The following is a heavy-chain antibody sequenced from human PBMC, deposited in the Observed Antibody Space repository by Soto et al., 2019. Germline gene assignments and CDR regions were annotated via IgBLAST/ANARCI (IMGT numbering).Heavy chain of an antibody. V-gene: IGHV3-23*01. D-gene: IGHD3-3*01. Sequence: GGSLRLSCAASGFTFSSYAMSWVRQAPGKGLEWVSVISGSGGSTHYADSVRGRFTISRDNSKNTLYLQVNSLRAEDTAVYYCAKSGGDFWSGYADRFDYFAMDVWGQGTTVTVSS. J-gene: IGHJ6*02. CDR2: ISGSGGST. CDR1: GFTFSSYA. CDR3: AKSGGDFWSGYADRFDYFAMDV.